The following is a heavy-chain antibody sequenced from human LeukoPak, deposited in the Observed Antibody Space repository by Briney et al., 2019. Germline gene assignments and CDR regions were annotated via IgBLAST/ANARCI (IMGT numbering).Heavy chain of an antibody. CDR2: ISASGGST. V-gene: IGHV3-23*01. Sequence: PGGSLRLSSAASGFTFSSYAMTWVRQAPGKGLEWVSAISASGGSTYYADSVKGRFTISRDNSKNTLYLQMNSLRAEDTAVYYCAKSFGPVIAAAGTGADWGQGTLVTVSS. J-gene: IGHJ4*02. D-gene: IGHD6-13*01. CDR1: GFTFSSYA. CDR3: AKSFGPVIAAAGTGAD.